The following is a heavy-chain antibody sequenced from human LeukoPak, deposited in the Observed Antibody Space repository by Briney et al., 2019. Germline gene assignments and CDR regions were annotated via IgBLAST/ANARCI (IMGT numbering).Heavy chain of an antibody. Sequence: GGSLRLSCAASGVTFSRYAMSGVRQAPGKGMEWGSGISGSAGSTYYADSVKGRFTVSRDNSKSTLYLYINSLRAEDTAVYYCAKDGGGGYNYENSFDYWGQGTLVTVSS. CDR2: ISGSAGST. CDR1: GVTFSRYA. D-gene: IGHD5-24*01. J-gene: IGHJ4*02. V-gene: IGHV3-23*01. CDR3: AKDGGGGYNYENSFDY.